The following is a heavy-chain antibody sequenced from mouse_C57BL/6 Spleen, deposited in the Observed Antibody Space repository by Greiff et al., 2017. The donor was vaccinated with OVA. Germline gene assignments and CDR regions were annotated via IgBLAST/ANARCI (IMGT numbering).Heavy chain of an antibody. J-gene: IGHJ2*01. D-gene: IGHD2-2*01. V-gene: IGHV14-2*01. CDR1: GFTIKDYY. Sequence: VQLQQSGAELVKPGASVKLSCTASGFTIKDYYMHWVKQRTEQGLEWIGRIDPEDGEPKYDPKFQGKATITADPSSNTPYLQLSSLTSEDTAVYYCARPMVTTAPYYFDDWGKGTTLTVSS. CDR2: IDPEDGEP. CDR3: ARPMVTTAPYYFDD.